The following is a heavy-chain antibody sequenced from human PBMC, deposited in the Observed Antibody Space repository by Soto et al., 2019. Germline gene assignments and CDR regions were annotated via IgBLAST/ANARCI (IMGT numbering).Heavy chain of an antibody. V-gene: IGHV3-74*01. Sequence: LRLSCAASGFTFSSYWMHWVRQAPGKGLVWVSRINSDGTSTFYADSVKGRFTISRDNAKNVLYLQINSLRDEDTAVYYCARGIRGYYGSDYWGKGTLVPVSS. CDR1: GFTFSSYW. J-gene: IGHJ4*02. CDR2: INSDGTST. D-gene: IGHD3-10*01. CDR3: ARGIRGYYGSDY.